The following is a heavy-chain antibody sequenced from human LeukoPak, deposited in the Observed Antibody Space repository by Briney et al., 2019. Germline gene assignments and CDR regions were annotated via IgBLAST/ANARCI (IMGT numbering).Heavy chain of an antibody. Sequence: SETLSLTCTVSGGSLSSYYWSWIRQPAGKGLEWIGRIYTSGSTNYNPSLKSRVTMSVDTSKNQFSLKLSSVTAADTALYYCANLGGGWPFVVVTAWGQGTLVTVSS. D-gene: IGHD2-21*02. V-gene: IGHV4-4*07. CDR3: ANLGGGWPFVVVTA. J-gene: IGHJ4*02. CDR2: IYTSGST. CDR1: GGSLSSYY.